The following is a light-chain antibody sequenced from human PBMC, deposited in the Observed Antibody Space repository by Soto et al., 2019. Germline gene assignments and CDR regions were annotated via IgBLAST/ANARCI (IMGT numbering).Light chain of an antibody. V-gene: IGKV3-15*01. CDR1: QSVGSN. J-gene: IGKJ2*01. CDR3: QHYNNWPPLYT. CDR2: GAS. Sequence: EIVMKQSPATLSVSPGERATLSCRASQSVGSNLAWYQQKPGQAPRLLIYGASTRATGLPARFSGSGSRTEFTLTISSLQSEDFALYYCQHYNNWPPLYTFGQGTKLEI.